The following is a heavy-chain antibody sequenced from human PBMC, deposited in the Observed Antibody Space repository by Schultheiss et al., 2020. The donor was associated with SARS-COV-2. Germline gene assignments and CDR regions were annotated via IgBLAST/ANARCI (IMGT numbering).Heavy chain of an antibody. CDR3: ARKGRLGTNWFDP. D-gene: IGHD3-10*01. Sequence: ASVKVSCKASGYTFTSYGISWVRQAPGQGLEWMGIINPSGGSTSYAQKFQGRVTMTRDTSTSTAYMELSRLRSDDTAVYYCARKGRLGTNWFDPWGQGTLVTVSS. J-gene: IGHJ5*02. CDR2: INPSGGST. CDR1: GYTFTSYG. V-gene: IGHV1-46*01.